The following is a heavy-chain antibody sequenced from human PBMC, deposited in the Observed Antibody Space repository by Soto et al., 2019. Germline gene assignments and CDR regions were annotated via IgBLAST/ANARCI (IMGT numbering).Heavy chain of an antibody. J-gene: IGHJ6*02. V-gene: IGHV3-53*01. Sequence: PGGSLRLSCAASGFTVSSNYMSWVRQAPGKGLEWVSVIYSGGSTYYADSVKGRFTISRDNSKNTLYLQMNSLRAEDTAVYYCARGTLGSSWYYYGMDVWGQGTTVTSP. CDR2: IYSGGST. CDR3: ARGTLGSSWYYYGMDV. D-gene: IGHD6-13*01. CDR1: GFTVSSNY.